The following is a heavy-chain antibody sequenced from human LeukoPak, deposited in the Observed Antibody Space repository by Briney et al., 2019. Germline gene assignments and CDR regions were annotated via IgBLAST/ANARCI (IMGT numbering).Heavy chain of an antibody. CDR2: ISSGSSTI. V-gene: IGHV3-48*01. CDR3: AREEDYYMDV. J-gene: IGHJ6*03. CDR1: GFTFSSYS. Sequence: GGSLRLSCAASGFTFSSYSMNWVRQAPGKGLEWVSYISSGSSTIYYADSVKGRFTISRDNAKNSLYLQMNSLRAEDTAVYYCAREEDYYMDVWGKGTTVTVSS.